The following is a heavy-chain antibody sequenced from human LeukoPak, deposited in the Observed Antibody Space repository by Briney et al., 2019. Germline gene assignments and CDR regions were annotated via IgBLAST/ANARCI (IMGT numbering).Heavy chain of an antibody. CDR3: ARGVCVDTAMAYDY. CDR1: GGTFSSYA. Sequence: ASVKVSCKASGGTFSSYAISWVRQAPGQGLEWMGRIIPILGIANYAQKFQGRVTITADKSTSTAYMELSSLRSEDTAVYYCARGVCVDTAMAYDYWGQGTLVTVSS. V-gene: IGHV1-69*04. CDR2: IIPILGIA. J-gene: IGHJ4*02. D-gene: IGHD5-18*01.